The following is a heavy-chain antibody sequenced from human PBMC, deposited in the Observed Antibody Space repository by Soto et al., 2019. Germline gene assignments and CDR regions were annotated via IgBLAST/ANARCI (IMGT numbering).Heavy chain of an antibody. CDR2: VNPGGIT. CDR1: GGSISGYY. Sequence: SETLSLTCAVYGGSISGYYWNWIRQPPGKGLEWIGEVNPGGITNYSPSVKSRLTISLDTSKKHVSLEMTSVTAADTAVYYCGIVVINRAIQPIDSWGAGTLVTVPQ. CDR3: GIVVINRAIQPIDS. V-gene: IGHV4-34*01. D-gene: IGHD3-22*01. J-gene: IGHJ4*02.